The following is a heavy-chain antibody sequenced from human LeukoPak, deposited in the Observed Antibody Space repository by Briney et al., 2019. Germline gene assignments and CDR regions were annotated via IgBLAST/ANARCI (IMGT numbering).Heavy chain of an antibody. CDR1: GFTVSNNY. CDR2: IYSGGNT. D-gene: IGHD3-10*01. J-gene: IGHJ4*02. Sequence: GGSLRLSCAVSGFTVSNNYTSSVRQAPGEWLEWVSVIYSGGNTYYAESVKGRFTISRDNSNNTLYLQMNSLRVEDTAMYYCARDTVYGSGANWGRGTLVTVSS. CDR3: ARDTVYGSGAN. V-gene: IGHV3-53*01.